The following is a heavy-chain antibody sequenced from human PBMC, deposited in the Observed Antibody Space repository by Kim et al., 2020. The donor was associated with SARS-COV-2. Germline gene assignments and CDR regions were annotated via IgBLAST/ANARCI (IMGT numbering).Heavy chain of an antibody. CDR2: DGSKK. Sequence: DGSKKYYVDSVKGRFAISRDNTKNSLYLQMNSLSAEDTALYYCAKTGGAYWGQGTLVTVSS. D-gene: IGHD7-27*01. J-gene: IGHJ4*02. V-gene: IGHV3-7*01. CDR3: AKTGGAY.